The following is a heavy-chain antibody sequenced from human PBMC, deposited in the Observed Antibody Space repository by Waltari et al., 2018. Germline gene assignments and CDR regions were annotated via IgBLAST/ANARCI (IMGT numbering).Heavy chain of an antibody. CDR3: ARERVVAPNWFDP. CDR1: GYTFTGYY. D-gene: IGHD3-22*01. V-gene: IGHV1-2*06. J-gene: IGHJ5*02. Sequence: QVQLVQSGAEVKKPGASVKVSCKASGYTFTGYYMHWVRQAPGQGLEWMGRINPNSGGTNYAQKVQGRVTMTRDTSSSTAYMELSRLRSDDTAVYYCARERVVAPNWFDPWGQGTLVTVSS. CDR2: INPNSGGT.